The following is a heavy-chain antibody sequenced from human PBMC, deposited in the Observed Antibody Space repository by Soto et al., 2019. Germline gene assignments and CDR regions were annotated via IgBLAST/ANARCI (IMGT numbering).Heavy chain of an antibody. J-gene: IGHJ4*02. CDR1: GFTFDNCG. CDR2: ISWDSSTI. V-gene: IGHV3-9*01. Sequence: EVQLVESGGGLVQPGRSLRLYCAASGFTFDNCGMHWVRHAPGKGLEWVAGISWDSSTIGYADSVKGRFIISRDDAKNSLYLQMDSLRGEDTALYYCVQGRYPTMATPLDHWGQGTQVIVSS. D-gene: IGHD2-15*01. CDR3: VQGRYPTMATPLDH.